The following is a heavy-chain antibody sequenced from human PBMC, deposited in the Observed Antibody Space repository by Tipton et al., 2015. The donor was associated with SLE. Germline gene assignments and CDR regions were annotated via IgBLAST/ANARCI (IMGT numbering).Heavy chain of an antibody. V-gene: IGHV4-4*07. CDR1: GDSISSHY. J-gene: IGHJ5*01. CDR3: AKVAPRAFNGFDS. D-gene: IGHD6-6*01. Sequence: TLSLTCTVSGDSISSHYWSWIRQPAGKGLEWIGRLYTSGSPDYNPSLMSRVTFSVDTSKNQFSLQLSSVTVADTAVYYCAKVAPRAFNGFDSWGQGTLVIVSS. CDR2: LYTSGSP.